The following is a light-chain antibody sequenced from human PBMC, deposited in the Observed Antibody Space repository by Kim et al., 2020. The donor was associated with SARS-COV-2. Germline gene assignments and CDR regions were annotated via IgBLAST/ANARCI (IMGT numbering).Light chain of an antibody. CDR3: QQYNNWPPLT. CDR2: GVS. J-gene: IGKJ4*01. CDR1: QSVSSN. V-gene: IGKV3D-15*01. Sequence: EIVMTQSPATLSVSPGERATLSCRASQSVSSNLAWYQQKPGQAPRLLIYGVSSRATGIPDRFSGSGSGTEFTLTISSLQSEDFAVYYCQQYNNWPPLTFGGGTKVDIK.